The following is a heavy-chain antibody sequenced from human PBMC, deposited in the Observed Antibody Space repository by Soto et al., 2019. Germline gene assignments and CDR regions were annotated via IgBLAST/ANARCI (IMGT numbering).Heavy chain of an antibody. Sequence: GGSLRLSCEASGFTFSSYWMSWVRQAPGKGLEWVANIKQDESEKYYVGSVKGRFTISRDNAKRSLYLQMNSLRAEDTAMYYCARGIAAAGTGVFDYWGQGTLVTVSS. D-gene: IGHD6-13*01. J-gene: IGHJ4*02. V-gene: IGHV3-7*04. CDR2: IKQDESEK. CDR1: GFTFSSYW. CDR3: ARGIAAAGTGVFDY.